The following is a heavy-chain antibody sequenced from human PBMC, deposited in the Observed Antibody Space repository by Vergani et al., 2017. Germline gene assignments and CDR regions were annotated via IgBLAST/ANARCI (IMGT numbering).Heavy chain of an antibody. CDR3: ARALYYYGSGSYYKYDYYYGMDV. Sequence: QVQLQESGPGLVKPSETLSLTCTVSGGSISSYYWSWIRQPAGKGLEWIGRIYTSGSTNYNPSLKSRVTMSVDTSKNQFSLKLSSVTAADTAVYYCARALYYYGSGSYYKYDYYYGMDVGGQGTTVTVSS. CDR2: IYTSGST. CDR1: GGSISSYY. D-gene: IGHD3-10*01. J-gene: IGHJ6*02. V-gene: IGHV4-4*07.